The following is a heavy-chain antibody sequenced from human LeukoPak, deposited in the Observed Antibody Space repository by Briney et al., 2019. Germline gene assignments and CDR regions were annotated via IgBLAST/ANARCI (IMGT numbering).Heavy chain of an antibody. CDR2: IKEDGSAK. D-gene: IGHD5-24*01. J-gene: IGHJ4*02. V-gene: IGHV3-7*05. CDR1: GFTFRSYS. CDR3: ARDTGYNTFDY. Sequence: PGGSLRLSCAASGFTFRSYSMTWVRQAPGKGLEWVANIKEDGSAKYYVDSVKGRFTISRDNAKNSQYLQMNSLRAEDTAVYYCARDTGYNTFDYWGQGTLVTVSS.